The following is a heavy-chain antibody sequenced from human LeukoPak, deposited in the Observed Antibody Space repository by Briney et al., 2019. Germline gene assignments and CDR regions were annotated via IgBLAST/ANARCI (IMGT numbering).Heavy chain of an antibody. CDR1: GHTFTNYH. CDR3: ARDRRYSGYDYYY. CDR2: INPNSGGT. Sequence: ASVKVSCKASGHTFTNYHIHWVRQAPGQGLEWMGWINPNSGGTNYAQKFQGRVTMTRDTSISTAYMELSRLRSDDTAVYYCARDRRYSGYDYYYWGQGTLVTVSS. J-gene: IGHJ4*02. D-gene: IGHD5-12*01. V-gene: IGHV1-2*02.